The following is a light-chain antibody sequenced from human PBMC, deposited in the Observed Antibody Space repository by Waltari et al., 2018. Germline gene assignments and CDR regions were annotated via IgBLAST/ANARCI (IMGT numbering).Light chain of an antibody. CDR3: QKYNSAPPFT. CDR1: QGISNY. J-gene: IGKJ3*01. V-gene: IGKV1-27*01. CDR2: SAS. Sequence: DIQMTQSPSSLSASVGDRVTITCRASQGISNYIAWYQQKPGKVPKLLIYSASTLHSGVPSRFSGSGSGTDFTLTISSLQPEDVATYYCQKYNSAPPFTFGPGTKVDIK.